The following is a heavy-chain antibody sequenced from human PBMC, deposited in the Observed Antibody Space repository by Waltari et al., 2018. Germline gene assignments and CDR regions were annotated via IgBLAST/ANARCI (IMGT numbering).Heavy chain of an antibody. CDR1: GFPFSSNR. J-gene: IGHJ4*02. V-gene: IGHV3-21*02. CDR2: ITSSSHYI. CDR3: VREQSWVDDF. Sequence: EVQLVESGGGLVKPGGSLRLSCEASGFPFSSNRMSWVRQAPGKGLEWVSAITSSSHYIYYADSVRGRFTISRDNSKNSVYLQMNSLRADDTGVYYCVREQSWVDDFWGQGTLVTVSS. D-gene: IGHD1-26*01.